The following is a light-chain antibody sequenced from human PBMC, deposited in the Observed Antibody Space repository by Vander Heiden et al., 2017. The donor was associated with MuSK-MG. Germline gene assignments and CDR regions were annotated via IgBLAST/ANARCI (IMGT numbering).Light chain of an antibody. CDR3: QSTDTSGTSWV. V-gene: IGLV3-25*03. CDR1: AFGRQY. J-gene: IGLJ3*02. Sequence: SYELTQPPSVSVSTGQTARISCSGDAFGRQYASWYQQKPGQAPVLVIFKDAERSSGIPERFSGSNSGTIATLTITGVQAVDEADYHCQSTDTSGTSWVFGGGTRLTVL. CDR2: KDA.